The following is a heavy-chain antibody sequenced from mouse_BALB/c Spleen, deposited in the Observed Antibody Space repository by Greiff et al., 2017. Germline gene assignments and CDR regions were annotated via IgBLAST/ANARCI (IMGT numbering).Heavy chain of an antibody. Sequence: QVHVKQSGAELVRPGTSVKISCKASGYTFTNYWLGWVKQRPGHGLEWIGDIYPGGGYTNYNEKFKGKATLTADTSSSTAYMQLSSLTSEDSAVYFCARKLGGDYFDYWGQGTTLTVSS. D-gene: IGHD4-1*01. CDR3: ARKLGGDYFDY. J-gene: IGHJ2*01. V-gene: IGHV1-63*02. CDR2: IYPGGGYT. CDR1: GYTFTNYW.